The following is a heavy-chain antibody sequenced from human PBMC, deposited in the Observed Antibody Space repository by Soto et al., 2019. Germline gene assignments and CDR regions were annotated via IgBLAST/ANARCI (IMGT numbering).Heavy chain of an antibody. J-gene: IGHJ1*01. CDR2: IYYSGST. V-gene: IGHV4-39*01. Sequence: QLQLQESGPGLVKPSETLSLTCTVSGGSISSSSYYWGWIRQPPGKGLEWIGSIYYSGSTYYNPSLKSRVTISVDTSKNQFSLKLSSVTAADTAVYYCARQADDSSGYEYFQHWGQGTLVTVSS. D-gene: IGHD3-22*01. CDR1: GGSISSSSYY. CDR3: ARQADDSSGYEYFQH.